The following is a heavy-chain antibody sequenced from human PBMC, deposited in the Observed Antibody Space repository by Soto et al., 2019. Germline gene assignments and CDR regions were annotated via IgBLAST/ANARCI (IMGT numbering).Heavy chain of an antibody. CDR1: GFTFDNYA. D-gene: IGHD2-2*01. CDR2: ISWNSGNT. CDR3: ARSPQYWSSTNCRADFDY. Sequence: EVQLVESGGGLVQPGRSLRLSCAASGFTFDNYAMHWVRQAPGKGLEWVSSISWNSGNTDYAGSVKGRFIISRDSAKNSLYLQMNSLRAEDTALYYCARSPQYWSSTNCRADFDYWGQGTLVTVSS. J-gene: IGHJ4*02. V-gene: IGHV3-9*01.